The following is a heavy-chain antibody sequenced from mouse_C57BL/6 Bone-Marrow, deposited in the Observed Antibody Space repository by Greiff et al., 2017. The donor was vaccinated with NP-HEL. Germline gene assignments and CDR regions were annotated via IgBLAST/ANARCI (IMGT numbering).Heavy chain of an antibody. CDR2: ISSGGSYP. Sequence: EVMLVESGGDLVKPGGSLKLSCAASGFTFSSYGMSWVRQTPDKRLEWVATISSGGSYPYYPDSVKGRFTISRDNAKNTLYLQLSSLKSEDTAMYYCARGYYYGSVAWFAYWGQGTLVTVSA. CDR3: ARGYYYGSVAWFAY. CDR1: GFTFSSYG. V-gene: IGHV5-6*02. J-gene: IGHJ3*01. D-gene: IGHD1-1*01.